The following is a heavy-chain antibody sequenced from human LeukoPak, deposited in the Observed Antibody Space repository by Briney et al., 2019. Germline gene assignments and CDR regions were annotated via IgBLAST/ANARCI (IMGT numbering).Heavy chain of an antibody. J-gene: IGHJ4*02. CDR3: ARDPGIAGMSY. CDR1: GFTFSSYG. Sequence: RRSLRLSCAASGFTFSSYGMHWVRQAPGKRLKWVAVIWYDGSNKYYADSVKGRFTISRDNSKNTLYLQMNSLRAEDTAVYYCARDPGIAGMSYWGQGTLVTVSS. CDR2: IWYDGSNK. V-gene: IGHV3-33*01. D-gene: IGHD1-20*01.